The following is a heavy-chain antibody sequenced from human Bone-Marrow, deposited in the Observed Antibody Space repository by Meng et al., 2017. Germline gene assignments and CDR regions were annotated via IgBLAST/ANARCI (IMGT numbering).Heavy chain of an antibody. CDR1: GGTFSSYA. Sequence: KISCKASGGTFSSYAISWVRQAPGQGLEWMGGIIPIFGTANYAQKFQGRVTITTDESTSTAYMELSSLRSEDTAVYYCARAEDYGDYSRGVYYFDYWGQGTLVTVSS. V-gene: IGHV1-69*05. CDR3: ARAEDYGDYSRGVYYFDY. D-gene: IGHD4-17*01. CDR2: IIPIFGTA. J-gene: IGHJ4*02.